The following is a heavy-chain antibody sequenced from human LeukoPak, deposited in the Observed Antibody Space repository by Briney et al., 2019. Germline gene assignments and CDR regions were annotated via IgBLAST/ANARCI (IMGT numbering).Heavy chain of an antibody. CDR3: ARSIAALYYFDY. J-gene: IGHJ4*02. D-gene: IGHD6-6*01. V-gene: IGHV1-69*04. CDR2: VIPTLGIA. CDR1: GGTFSNDA. Sequence: ASVKVSCKASGGTFSNDAISWVRQAPGQGLEWMGRVIPTLGIALYAQRFKGRVTITADKSTSTAYMELSSLTFEDTAVYYCARSIAALYYFDYWGQGTLVTVSS.